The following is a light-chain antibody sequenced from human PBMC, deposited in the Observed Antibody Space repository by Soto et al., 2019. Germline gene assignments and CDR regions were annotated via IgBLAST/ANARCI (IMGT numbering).Light chain of an antibody. V-gene: IGLV2-18*02. J-gene: IGLJ1*01. CDR2: EVS. Sequence: HSALTQPPSVSGSPGHSVAISCTGTSSDVGSYNRVSWYQQPPGAAPKLLIYEVSNRPSGVPDRFSGSKSGNTASLTISGLQADDEADYYCNSYTGSSTYVFGTGIKVTVL. CDR1: SSDVGSYNR. CDR3: NSYTGSSTYV.